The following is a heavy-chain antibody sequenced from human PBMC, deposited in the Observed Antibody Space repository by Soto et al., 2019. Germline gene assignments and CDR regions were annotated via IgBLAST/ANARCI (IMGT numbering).Heavy chain of an antibody. V-gene: IGHV3-33*01. CDR3: ARDYAVAATGPDYYYGMDV. D-gene: IGHD2-15*01. Sequence: GGSLRLSCAASGFTFSSYGMHWVRQAPGKGLEWVAVIWYDGSNKYYADSVKGRFTISRDNSKNTLYLQMNSLRAEDTAVYYCARDYAVAATGPDYYYGMDVLGQGTTVTVS. CDR1: GFTFSSYG. J-gene: IGHJ6*02. CDR2: IWYDGSNK.